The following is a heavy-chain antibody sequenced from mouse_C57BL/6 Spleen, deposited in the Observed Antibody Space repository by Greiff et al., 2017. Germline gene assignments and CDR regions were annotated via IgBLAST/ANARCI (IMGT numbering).Heavy chain of an antibody. V-gene: IGHV1-80*01. CDR2: IYPGDGDT. D-gene: IGHD4-1*02. CDR3: ARGQLGRGAMDY. CDR1: GYAFSSYW. J-gene: IGHJ4*01. Sequence: VQLQQSGAELVKPGASVKISCKASGYAFSSYWMNWVKQRPGKGLEWIGQIYPGDGDTNYNGKFKGKATLTADKSSSTAYMQLSSLTSEDSAVYFCARGQLGRGAMDYWGQGTSVTVSS.